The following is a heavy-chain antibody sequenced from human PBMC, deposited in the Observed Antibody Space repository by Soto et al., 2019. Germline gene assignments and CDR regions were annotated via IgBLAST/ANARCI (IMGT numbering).Heavy chain of an antibody. CDR2: INHSGST. D-gene: IGHD3-10*01. J-gene: IGHJ5*02. CDR1: GGSFSGYY. V-gene: IGHV4-34*01. CDR3: ARKTYGPFDP. Sequence: QVQLQQWGAGLLKPSETLSLTCAVYGGSFSGYYWSWIRQPPGKGLEWIGEINHSGSTNYNPSLKSRVTISVDTSKNQFPLKLSSVTAADTAVYYCARKTYGPFDPWGQGTLVTVSS.